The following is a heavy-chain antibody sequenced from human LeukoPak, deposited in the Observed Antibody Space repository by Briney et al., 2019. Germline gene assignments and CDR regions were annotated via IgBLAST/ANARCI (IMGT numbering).Heavy chain of an antibody. CDR2: ISWNSGGI. Sequence: PGGSLRLSCAASGFTFDDYAMHWVRQAPGKGLEWVSGISWNSGGIGYADSVKGRFTISRDNAKDSPYLQMNSLRTEDTALYYCAKDITGNNWYFDLWGRGTLVTVSS. D-gene: IGHD7-27*01. V-gene: IGHV3-9*01. CDR3: AKDITGNNWYFDL. CDR1: GFTFDDYA. J-gene: IGHJ2*01.